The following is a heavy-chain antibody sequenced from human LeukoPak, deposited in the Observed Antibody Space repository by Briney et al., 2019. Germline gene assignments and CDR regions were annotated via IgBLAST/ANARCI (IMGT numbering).Heavy chain of an antibody. Sequence: SETLSLTCSVSGDSIIGYYWGWIRQPPGKGLEWIGSIYYSGSTYYNPSLKSRVTISVDTSKSQFSLKLSSVTAADTAVYYCARETSQKGAHYMDVWGKGTTVTISS. CDR3: ARETSQKGAHYMDV. J-gene: IGHJ6*03. V-gene: IGHV4-39*07. CDR2: IYYSGST. D-gene: IGHD3-16*01. CDR1: GDSIIGYY.